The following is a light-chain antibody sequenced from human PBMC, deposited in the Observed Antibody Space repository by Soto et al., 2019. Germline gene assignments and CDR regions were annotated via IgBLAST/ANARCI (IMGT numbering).Light chain of an antibody. CDR1: QRVSTF. Sequence: VLTQSPGTLSLTPGDRATLSCRASQRVSTFLAWYQQRPGQAPRLLISEVSNRATGIPARFSGSGSGTDFTLTISSLEPEDFAVYYCQQSHNWPRTFGQGTKVAIK. CDR3: QQSHNWPRT. J-gene: IGKJ1*01. CDR2: EVS. V-gene: IGKV3-11*01.